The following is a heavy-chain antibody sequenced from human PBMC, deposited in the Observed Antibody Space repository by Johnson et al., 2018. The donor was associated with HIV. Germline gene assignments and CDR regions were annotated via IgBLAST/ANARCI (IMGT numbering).Heavy chain of an antibody. J-gene: IGHJ3*02. D-gene: IGHD6-19*01. CDR3: ASRSEQWLGAFDI. CDR2: IKQDGSEK. V-gene: IGHV3-7*01. Sequence: VQLVESGGGLVQPGGSLRLSCAASGFTFSSYWMSWVRQAPGKGLEWVANIKQDGSEKYYVDSVKGRFTISRDNAKNSLNLQMNSLRAEGTAVDNCASRSEQWLGAFDIWGQGTMVTVSS. CDR1: GFTFSSYW.